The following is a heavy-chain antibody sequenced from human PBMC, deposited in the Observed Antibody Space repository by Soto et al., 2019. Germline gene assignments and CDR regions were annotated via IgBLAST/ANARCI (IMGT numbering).Heavy chain of an antibody. V-gene: IGHV3-23*01. J-gene: IGHJ4*02. D-gene: IGHD3-16*02. CDR1: GFTFSSYA. CDR2: ISGSGGST. Sequence: EVQLLESGGGLVQPGGSLRLSCAASGFTFSSYAMSWVRQAPGKGLEWVSAISGSGGSTYYADSAKGRFTISRDNSKNTLYLQMNSLRAEDTAVYYCAKPSIMITFGGVIQSTYYFDYWGQGTLVTVSS. CDR3: AKPSIMITFGGVIQSTYYFDY.